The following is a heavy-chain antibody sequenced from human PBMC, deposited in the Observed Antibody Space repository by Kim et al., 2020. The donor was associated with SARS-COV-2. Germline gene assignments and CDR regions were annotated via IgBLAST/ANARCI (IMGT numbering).Heavy chain of an antibody. J-gene: IGHJ6*02. CDR3: ARAPSDYVSSSSGYYYGMDV. CDR1: GGSISSGGYY. D-gene: IGHD6-6*01. Sequence: SETLSLTCTVSGGSISSGGYYWSWIRQHPGKGLEWIGYIYYSGSTYYNPSLKSRVTISVDTSKNQFSLKLSSVTAADTAVYYCARAPSDYVSSSSGYYYGMDVWGQGTTVTVSS. CDR2: IYYSGST. V-gene: IGHV4-31*03.